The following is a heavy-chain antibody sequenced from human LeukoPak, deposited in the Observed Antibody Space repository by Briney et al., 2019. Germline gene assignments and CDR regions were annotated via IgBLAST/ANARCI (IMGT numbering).Heavy chain of an antibody. CDR3: ATPGNYRFDY. Sequence: GGSLGLSCAASGFTFSNYWVHWVRQAPGKGLVWVSRINPDGSTINYADSVKGRFTISRDNAKNTLYLQMNSLGAEDTAVYYCATPGNYRFDYWGQGTLVTVSS. D-gene: IGHD1-7*01. CDR2: INPDGSTI. V-gene: IGHV3-74*01. J-gene: IGHJ4*02. CDR1: GFTFSNYW.